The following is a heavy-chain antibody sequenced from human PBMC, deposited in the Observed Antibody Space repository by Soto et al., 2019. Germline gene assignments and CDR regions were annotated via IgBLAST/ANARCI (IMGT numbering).Heavy chain of an antibody. J-gene: IGHJ1*01. CDR3: AKDSGGGNFQH. D-gene: IGHD2-15*01. V-gene: IGHV3-23*01. CDR2: ISGSGGST. Sequence: LRLSCAASGFTFISYAMSWVRQAPGKGLEWVSAISGSGGSTYYADSVKGRFTISRDNSKNTLYLQMNSLRAEDTAVYYCAKDSGGGNFQHWGQGTLVTVSS. CDR1: GFTFISYA.